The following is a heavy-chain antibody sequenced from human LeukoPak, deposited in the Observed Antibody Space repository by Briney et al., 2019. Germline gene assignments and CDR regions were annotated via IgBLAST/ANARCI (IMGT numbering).Heavy chain of an antibody. CDR1: GDSVSSNSAA. Sequence: SQTLSLTCAISGDSVSSNSAAWNWIRQSPSRGLEWLGRTYYRSKWFNDYAESVKSRITINPDTSKNQFSLQLNSVTPEDTAVYYCARGGGYDYYFDYWGQGTLVTVSS. D-gene: IGHD5-12*01. CDR3: ARGGGYDYYFDY. J-gene: IGHJ4*02. CDR2: TYYRSKWFN. V-gene: IGHV6-1*01.